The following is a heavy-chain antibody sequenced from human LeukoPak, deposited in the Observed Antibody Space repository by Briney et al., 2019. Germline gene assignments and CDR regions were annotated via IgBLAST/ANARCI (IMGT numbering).Heavy chain of an antibody. D-gene: IGHD4-17*01. CDR2: ISYIGTT. CDR3: ARDLVTVTKGFDI. V-gene: IGHV4-59*11. CDR1: GDSFSSHY. J-gene: IGHJ3*02. Sequence: PSETLSLTCAVSGDSFSSHYWTWIRQAPGRGLEWIGYISYIGTTNYNPSLKSRVAISIDTSKNQFSLKLTSVTTADTAVYYCARDLVTVTKGFDIWGLGTMVRVSS.